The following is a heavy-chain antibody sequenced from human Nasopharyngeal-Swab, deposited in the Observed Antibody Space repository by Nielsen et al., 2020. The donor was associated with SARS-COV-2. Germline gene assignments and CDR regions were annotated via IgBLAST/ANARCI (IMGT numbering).Heavy chain of an antibody. CDR2: ISYSGST. CDR3: VRHEGGTTLDY. Sequence: WIRQPPGKGLEWIGHISYSGSTHYDPSFRSRVTMSVDTSKNQFPLKLTSVTAADTAVYYCVRHEGGTTLDYWGQGTLVTVSS. J-gene: IGHJ4*02. D-gene: IGHD1-7*01. V-gene: IGHV4-59*08.